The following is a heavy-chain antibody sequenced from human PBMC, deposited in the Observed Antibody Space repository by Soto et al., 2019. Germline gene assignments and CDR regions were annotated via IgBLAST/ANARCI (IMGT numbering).Heavy chain of an antibody. CDR1: GGSISSYY. D-gene: IGHD4-17*01. CDR3: ARHRGRDYGDYSPLDY. CDR2: IYYSGST. V-gene: IGHV4-59*08. Sequence: PSETLSLTCTVPGGSISSYYWSWIRQPPGKGLEWIGYIYYSGSTNYNPSLKSRVTISVDTSKNQFSLKLSSVTAADTAVYYCARHRGRDYGDYSPLDYWGQGTLVTVSS. J-gene: IGHJ4*02.